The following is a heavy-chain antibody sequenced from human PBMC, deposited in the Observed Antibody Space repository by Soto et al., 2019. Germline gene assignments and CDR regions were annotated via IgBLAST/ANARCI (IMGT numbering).Heavy chain of an antibody. V-gene: IGHV3-23*01. CDR1: GFSFDNYG. Sequence: EVQLLESGGELVQPGGSLRLSCVGSGFSFDNYGMSWVRQAPGKGLEWVSAIKSDGSSTYYAASVKDRFTISRDNSKNTLYLQLNSLRAEDTAVYYCAQLGLMTFSHKHYFNHWGRGTLVTVSS. J-gene: IGHJ4*02. D-gene: IGHD3-16*01. CDR3: AQLGLMTFSHKHYFNH. CDR2: IKSDGSST.